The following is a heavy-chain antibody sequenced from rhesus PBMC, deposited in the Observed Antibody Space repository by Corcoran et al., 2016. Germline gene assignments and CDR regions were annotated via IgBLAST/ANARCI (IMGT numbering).Heavy chain of an antibody. D-gene: IGHD6-13*01. CDR2: IYGSSGST. CDR3: ARSYSSWSGLYFEF. V-gene: IGHV4-160*01. J-gene: IGHJ1*01. CDR1: GGSISSNY. Sequence: QVQLQESGPGLVKPSETLSLTCAVSGGSISSNYWSWIRQPPGKGLEWIGYIYGSSGSTSYNPSLKSRVTISTDTSNHQFSLKLSSVTAADTAVYYCARSYSSWSGLYFEFWGQGALVTVSS.